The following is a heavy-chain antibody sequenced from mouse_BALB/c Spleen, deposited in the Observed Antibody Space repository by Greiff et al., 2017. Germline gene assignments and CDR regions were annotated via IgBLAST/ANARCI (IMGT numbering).Heavy chain of an antibody. D-gene: IGHD1-2*01. CDR1: GYTFTSYW. V-gene: IGHV1-87*01. J-gene: IGHJ4*01. Sequence: VQLQQSGAELARPGASVKLSCKASGYTFTSYWMQWVKQRPGQGLEWIGAIYPGDGDTRYTQKFKGKATLTADKSSSTAYMQLSSLASEDSAVYYCASPITTALYYAMDYWGQGTSVTVSS. CDR2: IYPGDGDT. CDR3: ASPITTALYYAMDY.